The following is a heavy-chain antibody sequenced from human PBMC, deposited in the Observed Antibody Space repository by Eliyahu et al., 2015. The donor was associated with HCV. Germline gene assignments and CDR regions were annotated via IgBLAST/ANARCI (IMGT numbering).Heavy chain of an antibody. J-gene: IGHJ4*02. CDR1: GFTFSSYW. D-gene: IGHD6-13*01. V-gene: IGHV3-74*01. Sequence: SLRLSCAASGFTFSSYWMHWVRQAPGKGLVWVSRINSDGSDSSYADSVKGRFTISRDNAKNTLYLQMNSLRAEDTAIYYCTRGRAAGDYWGQGTLVTVSS. CDR3: TRGRAAGDY. CDR2: INSDGSDS.